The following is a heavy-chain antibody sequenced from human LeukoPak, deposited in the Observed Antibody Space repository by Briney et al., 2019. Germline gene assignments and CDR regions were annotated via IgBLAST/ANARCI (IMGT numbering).Heavy chain of an antibody. CDR1: GFTFSSYD. Sequence: PGGSLRLSCAASGFTFSSYDMHWVCQATGKGLEWVSAIGTAGDTCYPGSVKGRFTISRENAKNSLYLQMNSLRAGDTAVYYCARAAGIDAFDIWGQGTMVTVSS. CDR2: IGTAGDT. CDR3: ARAAGIDAFDI. D-gene: IGHD6-13*01. V-gene: IGHV3-13*01. J-gene: IGHJ3*02.